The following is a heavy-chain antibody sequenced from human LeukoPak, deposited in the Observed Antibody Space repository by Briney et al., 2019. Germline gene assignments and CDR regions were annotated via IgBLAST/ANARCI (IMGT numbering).Heavy chain of an antibody. CDR2: ISWNSGSI. CDR1: GFTVSSNY. Sequence: GGSLRLSCAASGFTVSSNYMSWVRQAPGKGLEWVSGISWNSGSIGYADSVKGRFTISRDNAKNSLYLQMNSLRAEDTALYYCAKGQLGDHGEPAYWYFDLWGRGTLVTVSS. D-gene: IGHD4-17*01. V-gene: IGHV3-9*01. J-gene: IGHJ2*01. CDR3: AKGQLGDHGEPAYWYFDL.